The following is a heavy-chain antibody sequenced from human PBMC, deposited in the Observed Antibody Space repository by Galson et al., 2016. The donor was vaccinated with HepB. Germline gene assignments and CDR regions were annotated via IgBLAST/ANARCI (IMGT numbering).Heavy chain of an antibody. CDR1: GFTFSDYS. V-gene: IGHV3-48*01. Sequence: SLRLSCAASGFTFSDYSMNWVRQAPGKGLEWVSYIASNRRTIYYADSARGRFTISRDNAKNSLYLQMNSLRAEDTALYYCVRGRGYSGYASYYGMDVWGQGTTVTVSS. CDR3: VRGRGYSGYASYYGMDV. J-gene: IGHJ6*02. D-gene: IGHD5-12*01. CDR2: IASNRRTI.